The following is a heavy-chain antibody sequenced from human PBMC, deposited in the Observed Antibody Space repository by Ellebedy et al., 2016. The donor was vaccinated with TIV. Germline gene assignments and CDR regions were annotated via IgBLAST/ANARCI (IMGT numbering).Heavy chain of an antibody. Sequence: GESLKISCAASGFTFSSYGMHWVRQAPGKGLEWVAVISSDGSNKYYADSVKGRFTISRDNSKNTLYLQMSSLRAEDTAVYYCSFKGVATRVYWGQGTLVTVSS. CDR3: SFKGVATRVY. CDR1: GFTFSSYG. V-gene: IGHV3-30*03. J-gene: IGHJ4*02. CDR2: ISSDGSNK. D-gene: IGHD4-23*01.